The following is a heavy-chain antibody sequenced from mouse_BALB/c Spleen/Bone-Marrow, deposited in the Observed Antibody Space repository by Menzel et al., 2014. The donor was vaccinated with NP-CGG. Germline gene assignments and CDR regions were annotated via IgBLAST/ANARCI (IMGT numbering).Heavy chain of an antibody. CDR3: ARLGYYGYHDN. CDR2: INPGSSTI. Sequence: EVHLVESGGGLVQPGGSLNLACVASGFDFGRYWMSWARQAPGKGLEWIGEINPGSSTISYSPSLKDKFIMSGDNAKNTLYLQMRKVRSEDTALYYCARLGYYGYHDNWGQGTTLTVSS. V-gene: IGHV4-2*02. CDR1: GFDFGRYW. J-gene: IGHJ2*01. D-gene: IGHD1-2*01.